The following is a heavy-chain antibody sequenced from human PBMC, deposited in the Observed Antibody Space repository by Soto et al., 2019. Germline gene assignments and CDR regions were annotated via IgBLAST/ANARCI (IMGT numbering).Heavy chain of an antibody. CDR1: RFTFSTYA. J-gene: IGHJ3*02. D-gene: IGHD6-19*01. Sequence: EVQLLESGGGLVQPGGSLRLSCAAARFTFSTYAMTWVRQAPEKGLEWVSSISSSGGTTSYADSVKGRFTVSRDNSKNILYLQLHSIRAEDTATYYCAKGDSAWNDGLDMWGQGTMVAVSS. CDR3: AKGDSAWNDGLDM. CDR2: ISSSGGTT. V-gene: IGHV3-23*01.